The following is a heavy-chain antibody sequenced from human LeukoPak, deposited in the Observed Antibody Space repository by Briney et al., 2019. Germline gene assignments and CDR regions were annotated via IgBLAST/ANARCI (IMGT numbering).Heavy chain of an antibody. CDR2: ISSSSSYI. J-gene: IGHJ4*02. CDR1: GFTFSSYW. CDR3: ARDGSAGRKCDY. D-gene: IGHD6-13*01. V-gene: IGHV3-21*01. Sequence: KPGGSLRLSCAASGFTFSSYWMSWVRQAPGKGLEWVSSISSSSSYIYYADSVKGRFTISRDNAKNSLYLQMNSLRAEDTAVYYCARDGSAGRKCDYWGQGTLVTVSS.